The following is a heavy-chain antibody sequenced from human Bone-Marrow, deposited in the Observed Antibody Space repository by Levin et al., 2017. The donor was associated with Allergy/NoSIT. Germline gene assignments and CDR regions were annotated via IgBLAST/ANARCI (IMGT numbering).Heavy chain of an antibody. J-gene: IGHJ2*01. V-gene: IGHV1-69*13. CDR3: ARTRNEDIVATIPPWYFDL. CDR2: IIPIFGTA. CDR1: GGTFSSYA. Sequence: EASVKVSCKASGGTFSSYAISWVRQAPGQGLEWMGGIIPIFGTANYAQKFQGRVTITADESTSTAYMELSSLRSEDTAVYYCARTRNEDIVATIPPWYFDLWGRGTLVTVSS. D-gene: IGHD5-12*01.